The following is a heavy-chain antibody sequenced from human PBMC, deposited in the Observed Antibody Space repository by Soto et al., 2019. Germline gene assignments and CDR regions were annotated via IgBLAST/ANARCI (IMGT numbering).Heavy chain of an antibody. Sequence: PGGSLRLSCAASGFTVSSNYMNWVRQAPGKGLEWVSIIYSDGTTSYADSVKGRFTISRDNFKNTLHLQMNSLGAEDTAVYYCARVPRGGQEMDVWGQGTTVTV. V-gene: IGHV3-53*01. CDR2: IYSDGTT. D-gene: IGHD3-10*01. CDR1: GFTVSSNY. CDR3: ARVPRGGQEMDV. J-gene: IGHJ6*02.